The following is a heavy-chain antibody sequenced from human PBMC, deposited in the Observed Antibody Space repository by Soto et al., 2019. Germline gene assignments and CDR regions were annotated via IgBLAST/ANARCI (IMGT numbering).Heavy chain of an antibody. D-gene: IGHD3-9*01. Sequence: PSETLSLTCTVSGGSISSGGYYWSWIRQHPGKGLEWIGYIYYSGSTYYNPSPKSRVTISVDTSKNQFSLKLSSVTAADTAVYYCAREEEEGGDILTGCYSTSVYGMDVWGQGTTVTVSS. CDR2: IYYSGST. CDR3: AREEEEGGDILTGCYSTSVYGMDV. CDR1: GGSISSGGYY. J-gene: IGHJ6*02. V-gene: IGHV4-31*03.